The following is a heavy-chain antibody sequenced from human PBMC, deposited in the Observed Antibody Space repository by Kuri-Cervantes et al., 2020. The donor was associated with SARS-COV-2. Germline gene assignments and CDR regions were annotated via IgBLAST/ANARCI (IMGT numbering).Heavy chain of an antibody. D-gene: IGHD1-14*01. Sequence: ESLKISCTVSGGSISSSSYYWGWIRQPPGKGLEWIGSIYYSGSTYYNPSLKSRVTISVDTSKNQFSLKLSSVTAADTAVYYCARGGLTPHYYYGMDVWGQGTTVTVSS. CDR2: IYYSGST. V-gene: IGHV4-39*01. J-gene: IGHJ6*02. CDR1: GGSISSSSYY. CDR3: ARGGLTPHYYYGMDV.